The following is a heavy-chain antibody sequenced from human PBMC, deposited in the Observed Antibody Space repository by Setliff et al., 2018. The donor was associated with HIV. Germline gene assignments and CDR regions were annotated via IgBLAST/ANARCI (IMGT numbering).Heavy chain of an antibody. D-gene: IGHD2-15*01. Sequence: GASVKVSCKVSGYSLTDLSIHWVRQAPGKGLEWMGGFDPEDGETVYAQKLQGRVTMTEDTSTDTAYMELSSLRSEDTAVYYCARPPIRCSGGSCYWFDYWGQGTLVTVSS. V-gene: IGHV1-24*01. CDR3: ARPPIRCSGGSCYWFDY. CDR2: FDPEDGET. CDR1: GYSLTDLS. J-gene: IGHJ4*02.